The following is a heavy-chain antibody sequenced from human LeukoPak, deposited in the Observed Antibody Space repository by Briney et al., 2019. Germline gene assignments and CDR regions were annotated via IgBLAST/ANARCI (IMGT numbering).Heavy chain of an antibody. CDR1: GFSISSGYY. CDR2: ISQSGST. J-gene: IGHJ4*02. Sequence: SETLSLTCAVSGFSISSGYYWGCIRQPPGRGLEWIGSISQSGSTYFNPSLKSRVTMSVDTSKNQFSLKLTSVTAADTAVYYCARTYCSSSSCGFGNYWGQGTLVTVSS. D-gene: IGHD2-2*01. V-gene: IGHV4-38-2*01. CDR3: ARTYCSSSSCGFGNY.